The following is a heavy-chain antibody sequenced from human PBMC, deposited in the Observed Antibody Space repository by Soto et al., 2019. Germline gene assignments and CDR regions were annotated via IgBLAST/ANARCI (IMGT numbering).Heavy chain of an antibody. CDR3: ARAIRFGGYYFDF. CDR2: VGTAGDT. J-gene: IGHJ4*02. D-gene: IGHD3-10*01. Sequence: EVQVVESGGNLAQPGGSLRLSCRASGFTFSGYDMHWVRQLTNGGLVCVSVVGTAGDTYYSDSVKVRFTISRENGVNSVYLKMRDLRAEDTAVYYSARAIRFGGYYFDFWGQAPPVIVSS. V-gene: IGHV3-13*01. CDR1: GFTFSGYD.